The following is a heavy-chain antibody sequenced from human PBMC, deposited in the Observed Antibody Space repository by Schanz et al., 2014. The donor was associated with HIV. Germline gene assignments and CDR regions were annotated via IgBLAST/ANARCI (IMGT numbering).Heavy chain of an antibody. CDR1: TFTFSTYA. J-gene: IGHJ4*02. Sequence: VQLVESGGGVVQPGRSLRLSCAASTFTFSTYAMSWVRQAPGKGLEWVSVISGSGGSTYYADSVKGRFTISRDNSKNMLYLQMTSLRVEDTAVYYCTKDIVAGASEYWGQGTLVIVSS. D-gene: IGHD6-19*01. CDR3: TKDIVAGASEY. V-gene: IGHV3-23*04. CDR2: ISGSGGST.